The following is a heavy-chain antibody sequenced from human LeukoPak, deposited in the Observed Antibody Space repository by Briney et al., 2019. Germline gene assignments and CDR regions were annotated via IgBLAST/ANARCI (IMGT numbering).Heavy chain of an antibody. CDR1: GYTLTELS. D-gene: IGHD6-19*01. Sequence: GASVKVSCKVSGYTLTELSMHWVRQAPGKGLEWMGGFDPEDGETIYAQKFQGRVTMTEDTSTDTAYMELSSLRSEDTAVYYCATWGSISPLGWQWLVRVDYYYYYGMDVWGQGTTVTVSS. V-gene: IGHV1-24*01. CDR2: FDPEDGET. CDR3: ATWGSISPLGWQWLVRVDYYYYYGMDV. J-gene: IGHJ6*02.